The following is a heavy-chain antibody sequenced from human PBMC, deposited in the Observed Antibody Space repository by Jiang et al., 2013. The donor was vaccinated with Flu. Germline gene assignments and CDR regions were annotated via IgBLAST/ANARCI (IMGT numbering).Heavy chain of an antibody. J-gene: IGHJ2*01. Sequence: KGLEWIGYIYYSGSTNYNPSLKSRVTISVDTSKNQFSLKLSSVTAADTAVYYCARLMGMATIWNWYFDLWGRGTLVTVSS. CDR2: IYYSGST. V-gene: IGHV4-61*07. CDR3: ARLMGMATIWNWYFDL. D-gene: IGHD5-24*01.